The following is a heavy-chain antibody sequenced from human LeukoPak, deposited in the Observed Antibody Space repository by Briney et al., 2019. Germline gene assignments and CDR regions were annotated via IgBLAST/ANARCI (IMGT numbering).Heavy chain of an antibody. J-gene: IGHJ4*02. V-gene: IGHV4-38-2*01. CDR3: ARGRGRQVGTRWHPDTHHDY. CDR1: GFSISSGFF. Sequence: SETLSLTCAVSGFSISSGFFWGWIRRPPGKGLEWVGTIHYPESTYYSPSLSSRLTISMDTSKNHFSLKLSSVTAADTALYFCARGRGRQVGTRWHPDTHHDYWGQGILVTVSS. CDR2: IHYPEST. D-gene: IGHD6-13*01.